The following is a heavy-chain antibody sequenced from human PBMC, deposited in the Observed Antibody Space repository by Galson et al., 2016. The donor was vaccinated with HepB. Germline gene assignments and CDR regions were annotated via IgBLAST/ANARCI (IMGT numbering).Heavy chain of an antibody. D-gene: IGHD6-19*01. CDR3: GAVAGPT. CDR1: GFTFSTYD. V-gene: IGHV3-13*05. Sequence: CAASGFTFSTYDMHWVRQPVGKSLEWVSTIGSDSRPHYPGSVMGRFTISRDDAKNSLYLQMNSPNTEDTAVYYCGAVAGPTWGQGTLVTVSS. J-gene: IGHJ5*02. CDR2: IGSDSRP.